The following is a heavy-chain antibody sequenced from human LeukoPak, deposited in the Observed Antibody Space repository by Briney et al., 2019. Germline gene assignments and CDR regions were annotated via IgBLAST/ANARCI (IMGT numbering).Heavy chain of an antibody. CDR2: IYYSGST. J-gene: IGHJ4*02. Sequence: PSETPSLTCAVSGGSLSGYYWTWIRQPPGKGLEWIGYIYYSGSTNYNPSLKSRVTISVDTSKNQFSLKLSSVTAADTAVYYCAGVDTAMATGYFDYWGQGTLVTVSS. CDR1: GGSLSGYY. CDR3: AGVDTAMATGYFDY. V-gene: IGHV4-59*01. D-gene: IGHD5-18*01.